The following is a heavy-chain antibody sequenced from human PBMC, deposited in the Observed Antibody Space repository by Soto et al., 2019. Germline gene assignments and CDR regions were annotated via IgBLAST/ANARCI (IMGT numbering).Heavy chain of an antibody. CDR1: GFTFSRYW. V-gene: IGHV3-7*01. CDR2: IKQDGTEK. CDR3: ARGDTPMITGMDSFDI. Sequence: GGSLRLSCAASGFTFSRYWMNWVRQAPGKGLEWVANIKQDGTEKNYVDSVKGRFTISRDNARKSLYLQMDSLRAEDTAVYFCARGDTPMITGMDSFDIWGQGTMVTVS. J-gene: IGHJ3*02. D-gene: IGHD5-18*01.